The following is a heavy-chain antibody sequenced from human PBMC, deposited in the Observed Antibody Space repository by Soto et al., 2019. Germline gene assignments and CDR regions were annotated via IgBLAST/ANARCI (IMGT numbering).Heavy chain of an antibody. CDR1: GYTFTGYY. J-gene: IGHJ3*02. Sequence: ASVKVSCKASGYTFTGYYMHWVRQAPGQGLEWMGWINPNSGGTNYAQKFQGWVTMTRDTSISTAYMELSRLRSDDTAVYYCARDRIAVAGKDAFDIWGQGTMVTVS. CDR2: INPNSGGT. V-gene: IGHV1-2*04. D-gene: IGHD6-19*01. CDR3: ARDRIAVAGKDAFDI.